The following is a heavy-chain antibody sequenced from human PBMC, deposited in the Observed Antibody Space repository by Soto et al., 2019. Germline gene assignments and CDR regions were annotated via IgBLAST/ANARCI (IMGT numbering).Heavy chain of an antibody. CDR2: IYPGDSDT. V-gene: IGHV5-51*01. D-gene: IGHD6-6*01. J-gene: IGHJ6*02. Sequence: GESLKISCXGSGYSFTSYWIGWVRQMPGKGLEWMGIIYPGDSDTRYSPSFQGQVTISADKSISTAYLQWSSLKASDTAMYYCARKSIAARPRAYDYYGMDVWGQGTTVTVSS. CDR1: GYSFTSYW. CDR3: ARKSIAARPRAYDYYGMDV.